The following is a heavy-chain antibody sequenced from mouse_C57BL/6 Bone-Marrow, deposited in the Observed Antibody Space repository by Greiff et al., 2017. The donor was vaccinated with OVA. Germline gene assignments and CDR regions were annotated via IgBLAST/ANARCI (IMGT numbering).Heavy chain of an antibody. Sequence: QVHVKQSGPELVKPGASVKISCKASGYSFTSYYIHWVKQRPGQGLEWIGWIYPGSGNTKYNEKFKGKATLTADTSSSTAYMQLSSLTSEDSAVYYCAGGYGGYYFDYWGQGTTLTVSS. CDR1: GYSFTSYY. CDR3: AGGYGGYYFDY. CDR2: IYPGSGNT. V-gene: IGHV1-66*01. D-gene: IGHD2-2*01. J-gene: IGHJ2*01.